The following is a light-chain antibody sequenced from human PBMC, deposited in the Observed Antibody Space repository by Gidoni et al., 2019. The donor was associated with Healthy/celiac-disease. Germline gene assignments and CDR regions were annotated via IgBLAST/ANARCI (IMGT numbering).Light chain of an antibody. V-gene: IGKV1-5*01. Sequence: DIQMTQSPSTLSASVGDRVTIHCRASQSISSWLAWYQQKPGKAPKLLIYDASSLESGVQSRFSGSGSGTEFTLTISSLQPDDFATYYCQQYNSYPLTFGGGTKVEIK. CDR2: DAS. CDR1: QSISSW. J-gene: IGKJ4*01. CDR3: QQYNSYPLT.